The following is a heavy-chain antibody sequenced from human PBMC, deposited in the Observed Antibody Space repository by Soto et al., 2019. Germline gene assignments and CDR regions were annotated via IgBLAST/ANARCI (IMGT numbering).Heavy chain of an antibody. CDR3: ARGIRVTMVRGVFDYYYYYYMDV. J-gene: IGHJ6*03. V-gene: IGHV4-34*01. Sequence: SETLSLTCAVYGGSFSGYYWSWIRQPPGKGLEWIGEINHSGSTNYNPSLKSRVTISVDTSKNQFSLKLSSVTAADTAVYYCARGIRVTMVRGVFDYYYYYYMDVWGKGTTVTVSS. D-gene: IGHD3-10*01. CDR1: GGSFSGYY. CDR2: INHSGST.